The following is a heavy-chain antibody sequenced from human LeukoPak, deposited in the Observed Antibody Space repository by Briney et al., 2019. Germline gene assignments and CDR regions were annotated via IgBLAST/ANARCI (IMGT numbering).Heavy chain of an antibody. Sequence: HPGGSLRLSCAASAFTFSSYWMSWVRQTPGKGLEWVANIKQDGGQIYYLESVKGRFTVSRDNAKNSLYLQMNSLRAEDTAVYYCARLGARQMLEYWGQGTLVTVSS. J-gene: IGHJ4*02. CDR3: ARLGARQMLEY. CDR1: AFTFSSYW. CDR2: IKQDGGQI. V-gene: IGHV3-7*01. D-gene: IGHD4-17*01.